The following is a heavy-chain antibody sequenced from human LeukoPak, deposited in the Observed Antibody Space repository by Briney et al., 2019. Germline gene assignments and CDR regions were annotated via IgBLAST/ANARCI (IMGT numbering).Heavy chain of an antibody. CDR3: ARHGPDYDFWSGYRKRRGIDY. CDR1: GGSFSGYY. Sequence: SETLSLTCAVYGGSFSGYYWSWIRQPPGKGLEWIGEINHSGSTNYNPSLKSRVTISVDTSKNQFSLKLSSVTAADTAVYYCARHGPDYDFWSGYRKRRGIDYWGQGTLVTVSS. CDR2: INHSGST. J-gene: IGHJ4*02. V-gene: IGHV4-34*01. D-gene: IGHD3-3*01.